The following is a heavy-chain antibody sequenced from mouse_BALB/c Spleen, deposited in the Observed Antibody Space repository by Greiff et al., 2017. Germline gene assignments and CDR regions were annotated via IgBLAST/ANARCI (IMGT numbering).Heavy chain of an antibody. CDR3: ARRYGNYGAWFAY. D-gene: IGHD2-1*01. CDR2: IDPETGGT. J-gene: IGHJ3*01. V-gene: IGHV1-15*01. Sequence: VQLQQSGAELVRPGASVTLSCKASGYTFTDYEMHWVKQTPVHGLEWIGAIDPETGGTAYNQKFKGKATLTADKSSNTAYMQLSSLTSEDSAVYYCARRYGNYGAWFAYWGKGTLVTVAA. CDR1: GYTFTDYE.